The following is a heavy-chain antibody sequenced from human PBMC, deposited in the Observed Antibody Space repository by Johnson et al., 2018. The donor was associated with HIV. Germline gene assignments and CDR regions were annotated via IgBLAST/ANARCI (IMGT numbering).Heavy chain of an antibody. Sequence: VQLVESGGVVVQPGGSLRLSCAASGFTFDDYTMHWVRQVLGQGLEWVSLISWDGGSTYYADSVKGRFTISRDNSKNSLYLQMNSLRTEDTALYYCAKGYYDSSGYYNAFDIWGQGTMVTVSS. D-gene: IGHD3-22*01. J-gene: IGHJ3*02. CDR2: ISWDGGST. CDR3: AKGYYDSSGYYNAFDI. CDR1: GFTFDDYT. V-gene: IGHV3-43*01.